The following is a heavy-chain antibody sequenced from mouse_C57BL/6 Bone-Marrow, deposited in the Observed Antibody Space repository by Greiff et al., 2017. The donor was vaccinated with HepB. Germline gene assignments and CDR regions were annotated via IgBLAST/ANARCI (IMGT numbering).Heavy chain of an antibody. CDR1: GYTFTNYW. V-gene: IGHV1-63*01. Sequence: VQLQESGAELVRPGTSVKMSCKASGYTFTNYWIGWAKQRPGHGLEWIGDIYPGGGYTNYNEKFKGKATLTADKSSSTAYMQFSSLTSEDSAIYYCARRTYYYGSSYPDYWGQGTTLTVSS. J-gene: IGHJ2*01. D-gene: IGHD1-1*01. CDR2: IYPGGGYT. CDR3: ARRTYYYGSSYPDY.